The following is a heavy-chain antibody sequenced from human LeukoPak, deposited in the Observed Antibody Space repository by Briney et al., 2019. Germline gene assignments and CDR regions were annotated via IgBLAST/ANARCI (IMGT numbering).Heavy chain of an antibody. Sequence: SETLSLTCTVSGYSISRGYYWGWIRQPPGKGLEWIGSIYHSGSTYYNPSLKSRVTISVDTSKNHFSLKLSSVTAADTAVYYCARGVDIVVVPAAVFFDIWGQGTMVTVSS. CDR1: GYSISRGYY. J-gene: IGHJ3*02. D-gene: IGHD2-2*03. CDR3: ARGVDIVVVPAAVFFDI. CDR2: IYHSGST. V-gene: IGHV4-38-2*02.